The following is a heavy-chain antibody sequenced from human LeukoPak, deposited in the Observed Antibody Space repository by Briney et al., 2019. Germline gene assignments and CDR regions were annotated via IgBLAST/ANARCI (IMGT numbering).Heavy chain of an antibody. V-gene: IGHV3-23*01. CDR3: ARDHHYYDSTGTDDAFDI. J-gene: IGHJ3*02. CDR2: ITGSGSST. D-gene: IGHD3-22*01. CDR1: GFTFTTYA. Sequence: GGSLRLSCAASGFTFTTYALSWVRQAPGKGLEWVSSITGSGSSTYYADSVKGRFTISRDNAKNSLYLQMNSLRAEDTAVYYCARDHHYYDSTGTDDAFDIWGQGTMVTVSS.